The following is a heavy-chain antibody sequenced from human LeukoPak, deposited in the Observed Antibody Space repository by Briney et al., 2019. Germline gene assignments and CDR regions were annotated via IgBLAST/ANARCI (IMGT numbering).Heavy chain of an antibody. Sequence: ASVKVSCKASGYTFTSYDINWVRQATGQGLEWMGWMNPNSGNTGYAQKFQGRVNMTRNTSISTAYMELSSLRSEDTAVYYCARELVGGNWNDVGYYYYGMDVWGQGTTVTVSS. J-gene: IGHJ6*02. CDR1: GYTFTSYD. D-gene: IGHD1-20*01. CDR2: MNPNSGNT. CDR3: ARELVGGNWNDVGYYYYGMDV. V-gene: IGHV1-8*01.